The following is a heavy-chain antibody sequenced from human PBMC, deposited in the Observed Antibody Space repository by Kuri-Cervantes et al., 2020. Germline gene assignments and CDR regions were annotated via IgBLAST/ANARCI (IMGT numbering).Heavy chain of an antibody. D-gene: IGHD3-22*01. J-gene: IGHJ3*02. CDR2: ISSSSSTI. Sequence: GESLKISCAASGFTFSSYSMNWVRQAPGKGLEWVSYISSSSSTIYYADSVKGRFTISRDNAKNSLYLQMNSLRDEDTAVYYCARDNRDYDSIAFDIWGQGTMVTVSS. CDR1: GFTFSSYS. V-gene: IGHV3-48*02. CDR3: ARDNRDYDSIAFDI.